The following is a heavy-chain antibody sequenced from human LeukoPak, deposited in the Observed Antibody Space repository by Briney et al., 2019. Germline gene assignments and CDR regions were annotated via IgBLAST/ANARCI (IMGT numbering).Heavy chain of an antibody. Sequence: GASVKVSCKASGYTFTSYYMHWVRQAPGQGLEWMGIINPSGGSTTYAQKFQGRVTMTRDTSTSTVYMELSSLRSEDTAVYYCARVRIRLPWFGEQGAGFDPWGQGTLVTVSS. J-gene: IGHJ5*02. V-gene: IGHV1-46*01. CDR2: INPSGGST. CDR1: GYTFTSYY. D-gene: IGHD3-10*01. CDR3: ARVRIRLPWFGEQGAGFDP.